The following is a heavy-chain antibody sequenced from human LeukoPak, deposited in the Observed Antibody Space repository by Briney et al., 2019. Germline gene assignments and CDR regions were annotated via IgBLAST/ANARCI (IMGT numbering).Heavy chain of an antibody. CDR3: AKDRGSGYCSSTSCSNWFDP. Sequence: GRSLRLSCAASGFTFSPYGMHWVRQAPGKGLEWVAVISYDGSNKYYADSVKGRFTISRDNSKNTLYLQMNSLRAEDTAVYYCAKDRGSGYCSSTSCSNWFDPWGQGTLVIVSS. J-gene: IGHJ5*02. CDR2: ISYDGSNK. CDR1: GFTFSPYG. V-gene: IGHV3-30*18. D-gene: IGHD2-2*01.